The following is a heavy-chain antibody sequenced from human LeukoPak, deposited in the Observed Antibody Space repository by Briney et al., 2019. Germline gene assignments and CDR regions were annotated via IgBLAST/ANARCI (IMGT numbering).Heavy chain of an antibody. CDR3: ARGSRFLDY. V-gene: IGHV1-46*01. Sequence: GASVKVSCRASGYTFTSDYIHWVRQAPGQGLVWLGIINPSGGRTTYGQNFQGRVTMTRDTSTSTVYMELSSLRSEDTAVYYCARGSRFLDYWGQGTLVTVSS. CDR2: INPSGGRT. CDR1: GYTFTSDY. J-gene: IGHJ4*02. D-gene: IGHD3-3*01.